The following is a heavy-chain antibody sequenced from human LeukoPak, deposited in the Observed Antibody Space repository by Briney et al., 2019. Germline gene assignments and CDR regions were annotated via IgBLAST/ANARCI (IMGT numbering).Heavy chain of an antibody. Sequence: GRSLRLSCAASGFTFSYYAMHWVRQAPGKGLDGVAVTSFDGLNKYYGDSVKGRFTISRDNSKDTLYLQVIRLRPEDTALYFCARSELFYGSVSSYHLDYWGQGTLVTVSS. V-gene: IGHV3-30*04. D-gene: IGHD3-10*01. CDR3: ARSELFYGSVSSYHLDY. CDR1: GFTFSYYA. J-gene: IGHJ4*02. CDR2: TSFDGLNK.